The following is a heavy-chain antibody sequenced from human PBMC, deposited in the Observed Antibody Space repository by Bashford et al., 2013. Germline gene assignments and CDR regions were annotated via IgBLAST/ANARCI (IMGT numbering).Heavy chain of an antibody. CDR3: ARGNYDSSGYYYFDY. V-gene: IGHV3-21*04. CDR2: ISSSSSYI. D-gene: IGHD3-22*01. Sequence: WSGQAPGRGVEWVSSISSSSSYIYYADSVKGRFTISRDNSKNTLYLQMNSLRAEDTAVYYCARGNYDSSGYYYFDYWGQGTLVTVSS. J-gene: IGHJ4*02.